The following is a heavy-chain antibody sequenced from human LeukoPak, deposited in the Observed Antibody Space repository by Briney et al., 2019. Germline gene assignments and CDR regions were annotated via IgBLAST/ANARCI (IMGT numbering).Heavy chain of an antibody. J-gene: IGHJ4*02. CDR2: IYHSGST. Sequence: PSQTLSLTCAVSGGSISSGGYSWSWIRQPPGKGLEWIGYIYHSGSTYYNPSLKSQVTISVDRSKNQFSLKLSSVTAADTAVYYCARDYYDSSGYGVGSYFDYWGQGTLVTVSS. V-gene: IGHV4-30-2*01. CDR3: ARDYYDSSGYGVGSYFDY. CDR1: GGSISSGGYS. D-gene: IGHD3-22*01.